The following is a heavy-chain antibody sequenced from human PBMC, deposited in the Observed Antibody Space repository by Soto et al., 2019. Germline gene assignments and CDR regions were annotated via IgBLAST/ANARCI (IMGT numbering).Heavy chain of an antibody. Sequence: GGSLRLSCAASGFTFSSYSMSWVRQAPGKGLEWVSGFRTSGDGGTTYYADSVKGRFTISRDNSKNMLFLQMNSLRAEDTAIYYCAKRVNSGPGSQYFDYWGQGTLVTVSS. CDR3: AKRVNSGPGSQYFDY. CDR1: GFTFSSYS. V-gene: IGHV3-23*01. CDR2: FRTSGDGGTT. J-gene: IGHJ4*02. D-gene: IGHD3-10*01.